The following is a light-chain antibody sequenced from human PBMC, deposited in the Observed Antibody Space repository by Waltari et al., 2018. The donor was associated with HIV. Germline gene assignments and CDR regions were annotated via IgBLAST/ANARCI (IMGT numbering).Light chain of an antibody. CDR1: QNINNN. J-gene: IGKJ4*01. CDR2: GAS. CDR3: QQYNKWPPLT. Sequence: EIVMTQSPVTLSVSPGDRASLSCRASQNINNNLAWYQHQPGQAPRLLIYGASTRATGIPARFSGSGSGTDFTLRISSLQSEDFAVYYCQQYNKWPPLTFGGGTKVEIK. V-gene: IGKV3-15*01.